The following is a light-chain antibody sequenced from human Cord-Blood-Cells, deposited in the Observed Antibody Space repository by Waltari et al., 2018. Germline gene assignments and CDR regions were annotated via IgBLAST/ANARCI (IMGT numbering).Light chain of an antibody. CDR2: DVS. V-gene: IGLV2-11*01. J-gene: IGLJ2*01. Sequence: QSALTQPRSVSGSPGQSVTIPCTGTSSDVGGYNYVSWYHQHPGKAPKLMIYDVSKRPSGVPDRFSGSKSGNTASLTISGLQAEDEADYYCCSYAGSYPVVFGGGTKLTVL. CDR3: CSYAGSYPVV. CDR1: SSDVGGYNY.